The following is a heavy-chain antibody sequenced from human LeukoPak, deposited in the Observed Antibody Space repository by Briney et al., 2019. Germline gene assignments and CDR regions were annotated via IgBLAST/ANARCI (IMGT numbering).Heavy chain of an antibody. V-gene: IGHV4-4*08. CDR1: GGSISSYY. CDR2: IYTSGST. D-gene: IGHD3-16*01. J-gene: IGHJ4*02. Sequence: SETLSLTCTVSGGSISSYYWSWIRQPPGKGLEWIGRIYTSGSTNYNPSLKSRVTISVDTSKNQFSLKLSSVTAADTAVYYCARGLLTPGGSPYFDYWGQGTLVTVSS. CDR3: ARGLLTPGGSPYFDY.